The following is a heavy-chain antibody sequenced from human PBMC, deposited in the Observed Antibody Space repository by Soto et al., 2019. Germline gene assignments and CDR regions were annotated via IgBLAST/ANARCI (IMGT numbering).Heavy chain of an antibody. CDR1: GYAFTSYY. V-gene: IGHV1-46*01. CDR2: INPSGGST. D-gene: IGHD3-22*01. Sequence: ASVKVSCKASGYAFTSYYMHWVRQAPGQGLEWMGIINPSGGSTSYAQKFQGRVAMTRDTSTSTVYMELSSLRSEDTAVYYCASGSSGYYYVDYWGQGTLVTVSS. CDR3: ASGSSGYYYVDY. J-gene: IGHJ4*02.